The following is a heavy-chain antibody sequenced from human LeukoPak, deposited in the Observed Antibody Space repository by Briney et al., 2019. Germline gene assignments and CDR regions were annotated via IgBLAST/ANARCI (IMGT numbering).Heavy chain of an antibody. V-gene: IGHV4-38-2*01. CDR3: ARYAVTTFDY. CDR1: GYSISSGYY. J-gene: IGHJ4*02. D-gene: IGHD4-17*01. CDR2: IYHSGST. Sequence: SETLSLTCAVSGYSISSGYYWGWIRQPPGKGLEWIGSIYHSGSTYYNPSLKSRVTISVDTSKSQFSLKLSSVTAADTAVYYCARYAVTTFDYWGQGTLVTVSS.